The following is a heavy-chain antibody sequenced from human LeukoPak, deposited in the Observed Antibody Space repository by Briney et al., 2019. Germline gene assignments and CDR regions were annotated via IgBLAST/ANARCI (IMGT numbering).Heavy chain of an antibody. Sequence: SLRLSCAASEFTFSSYCIRWGRQPPRRGQEWGSVIWYDGGNKYYADSLKALFTISRDNSQNPLYLQMNSLRAEDTAVYYCARLMGDCSSTSCYDAFDIWGPGKMVTVSS. J-gene: IGHJ3*02. D-gene: IGHD2-2*01. CDR3: ARLMGDCSSTSCYDAFDI. CDR2: IWYDGGNK. CDR1: EFTFSSYC. V-gene: IGHV3-33*01.